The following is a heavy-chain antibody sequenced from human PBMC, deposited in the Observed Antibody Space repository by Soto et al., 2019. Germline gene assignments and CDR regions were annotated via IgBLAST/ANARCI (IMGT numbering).Heavy chain of an antibody. CDR3: AREEGDCGSCYCFRSAFAL. J-gene: IGHJ3*01. CDR2: TFNYAVRL. D-gene: IGHD2-15*01. CDR1: GFALSSYS. V-gene: IGHV3-21*01. Sequence: EVQLVESGGRLVKPGGSLRLSCAVSGFALSSYSIAWVRQAPGKGLEWVSFTFNYAVRLYYADSVKGRFAISRDDAKNAVYLQMTSLGAKATAVYYCAREEGDCGSCYCFRSAFALWGQGTVVTVSS.